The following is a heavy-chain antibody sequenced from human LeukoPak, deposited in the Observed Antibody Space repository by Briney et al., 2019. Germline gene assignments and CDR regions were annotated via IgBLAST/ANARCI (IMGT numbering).Heavy chain of an antibody. CDR1: GYTFTGYY. CDR3: ARIRVGATVNLYYYYYMDV. Sequence: ASVKVSCKASGYTFTGYYMHWVRQAPGQGLEWMGWINPNSGGTNYAQKFQGRVTMARDTSISTAYLQWSSLKASDTAMYCCARIRVGATVNLYYYYYMDVWGKGTTVTVSS. CDR2: INPNSGGT. J-gene: IGHJ6*03. V-gene: IGHV1-2*02. D-gene: IGHD1-26*01.